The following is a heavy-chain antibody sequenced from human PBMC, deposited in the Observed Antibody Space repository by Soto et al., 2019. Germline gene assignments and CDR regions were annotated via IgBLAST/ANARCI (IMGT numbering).Heavy chain of an antibody. D-gene: IGHD2-21*01. V-gene: IGHV5-51*01. J-gene: IGHJ6*02. Sequence: EVQLVQSGAEVKKPGESLKISCKASGYSFTSYWIGWVRQMPGKGLEWMGIIFPGDSDTTYSPSFQGQVTISADKSTSTAYLHWTSLKASDTAMYYFARRRRDGYYYVLDDWGQGTTVTVSS. CDR3: ARRRRDGYYYVLDD. CDR1: GYSFTSYW. CDR2: IFPGDSDT.